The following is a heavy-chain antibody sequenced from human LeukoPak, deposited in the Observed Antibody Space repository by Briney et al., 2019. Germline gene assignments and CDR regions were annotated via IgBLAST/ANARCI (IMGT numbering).Heavy chain of an antibody. Sequence: GGSLRLSCAAAGFTFSSYWMSWVRQAPGKGLEGVASIKQDGGEKYYVDSVKGRFTISRDNAKNSLDLQMNSLRAEDTAVYYCARDLRSRRVNYFDYSGQGTLVTASP. CDR2: IKQDGGEK. CDR3: ARDLRSRRVNYFDY. J-gene: IGHJ4*02. D-gene: IGHD1-26*01. V-gene: IGHV3-7*03. CDR1: GFTFSSYW.